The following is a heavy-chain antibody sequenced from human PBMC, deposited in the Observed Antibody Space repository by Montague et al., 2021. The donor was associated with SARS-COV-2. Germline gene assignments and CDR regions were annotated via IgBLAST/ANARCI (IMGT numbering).Heavy chain of an antibody. CDR2: IYWDGDQ. D-gene: IGHD3-3*01. CDR1: GFSLNTDGVG. V-gene: IGHV2-5*02. J-gene: IGHJ3*01. CDR3: VRRYDFYRAEAFDV. Sequence: VKPTQTLTLTCVFSGFSLNTDGVGVAWIRRPPGKALEWLALIYWDGDQRYSPSLKTRLTITKDTSKNRVVLTMTNLDPVGTATYYCVRRYDFYRAEAFDVWGQGTMLTVSS.